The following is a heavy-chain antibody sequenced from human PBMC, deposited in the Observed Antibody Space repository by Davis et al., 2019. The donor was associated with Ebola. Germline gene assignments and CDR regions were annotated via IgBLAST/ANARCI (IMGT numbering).Heavy chain of an antibody. CDR1: GFTFSSYA. CDR2: ISYDGSNK. V-gene: IGHV3-30-3*01. J-gene: IGHJ4*02. D-gene: IGHD3-10*01. Sequence: PGGSLRLSCAASGFTFSSYAMHWVRQAPGKGLEWVAVISYDGSNKYYADSVKGRFTISRDNSKNTLYLQMNSLRAEDTAVYYCARVSGLTGYFGELLSHFDYWGQGTRVTVSS. CDR3: ARVSGLTGYFGELLSHFDY.